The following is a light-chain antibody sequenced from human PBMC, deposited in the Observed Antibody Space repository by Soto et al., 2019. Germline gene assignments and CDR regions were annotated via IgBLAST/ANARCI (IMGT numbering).Light chain of an antibody. CDR1: SSDVGAYDY. V-gene: IGLV2-14*03. Sequence: QSVLAQPASVSGSPVQSSTLSYTGTSSDVGAYDYVSWYQQHPDKAPKLMIYEVSNRPSGVSNRFSGSKSVNTATLTISGLQADNEADYYCSSYTSSSTRVFGTGTKVTVL. J-gene: IGLJ1*01. CDR2: EVS. CDR3: SSYTSSSTRV.